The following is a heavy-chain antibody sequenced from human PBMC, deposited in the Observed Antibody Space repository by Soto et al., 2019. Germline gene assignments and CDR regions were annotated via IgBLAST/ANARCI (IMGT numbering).Heavy chain of an antibody. J-gene: IGHJ4*02. CDR2: INPNGGST. CDR1: GYTVIHYY. CDR3: ARSLLQGDF. V-gene: IGHV1-46*01. Sequence: QVQLVQSGAEVKKPGASVKVSCKASGYTVIHYYIHWVRQAPGQGLEWMAIINPNGGSTNYAQKFRGRATVTSDTSTTTVYMELNSLGSDDTAVYCCARSLLQGDFWGQGTLVTVSS. D-gene: IGHD2-21*01.